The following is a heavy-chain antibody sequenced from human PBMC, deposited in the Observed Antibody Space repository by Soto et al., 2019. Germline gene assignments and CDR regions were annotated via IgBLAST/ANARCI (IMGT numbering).Heavy chain of an antibody. CDR1: GDSISRYF. CDR3: ARDLYYDSSGLSGGMDV. Sequence: SETLSLTCTVSGDSISRYFWSWVRQPPGKGLECIGYFYSSGSTNYNPSLKSRVTISVDKSKNQFSLNLSSVTAEDTAVYYCARDLYYDSSGLSGGMDVWGQGTTVTVSS. J-gene: IGHJ6*02. CDR2: FYSSGST. D-gene: IGHD3-22*01. V-gene: IGHV4-59*12.